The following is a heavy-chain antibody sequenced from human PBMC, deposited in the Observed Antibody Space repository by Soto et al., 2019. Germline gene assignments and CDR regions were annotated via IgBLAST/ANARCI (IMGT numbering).Heavy chain of an antibody. D-gene: IGHD6-13*01. J-gene: IGHJ4*02. Sequence: SVKVSCKASGGTFSSYAISWVRQAPGQGLEWMGGIIPIFGTANYAQKFQGRVTITADESTSTAYMELSSLRSEDTAVYYCARDPGSSRQQLVSTYFDYWGQGTLVTVSS. CDR3: ARDPGSSRQQLVSTYFDY. CDR1: GGTFSSYA. V-gene: IGHV1-69*13. CDR2: IIPIFGTA.